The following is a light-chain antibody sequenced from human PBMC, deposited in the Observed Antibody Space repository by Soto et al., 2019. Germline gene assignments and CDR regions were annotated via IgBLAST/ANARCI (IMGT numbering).Light chain of an antibody. CDR3: QQRRDCPLT. J-gene: IGKJ4*01. V-gene: IGKV3-11*01. CDR2: DAS. CDR1: QSLNSY. Sequence: EIVLTQFPATLSLSPGERATLSCRASQSLNSYLAWFQQKPGQSPRLLIYDASNRATGIPARFSGSGSGTDFTLTISSLEPEDFAVYYCQQRRDCPLTFGGGTKVEI.